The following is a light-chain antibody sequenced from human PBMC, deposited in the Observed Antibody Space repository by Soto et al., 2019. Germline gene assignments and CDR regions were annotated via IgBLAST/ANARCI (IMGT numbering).Light chain of an antibody. CDR1: QGISSN. J-gene: IGKJ5*01. CDR3: QQLKSYPIT. Sequence: DIQMTQSPSTLSASLGDRVSITCLASQGISSNLSWYQQKPGKAPKVLINAASTLQSGVPSRFSGSGSGTDFTLTISSLQPEDFATYYCQQLKSYPITFGQGTRLEIK. CDR2: AAS. V-gene: IGKV1-9*01.